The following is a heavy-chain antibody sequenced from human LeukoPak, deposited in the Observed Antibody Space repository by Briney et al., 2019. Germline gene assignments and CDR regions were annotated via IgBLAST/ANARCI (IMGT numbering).Heavy chain of an antibody. D-gene: IGHD3-22*01. V-gene: IGHV4-59*01. CDR2: IYYSGST. Sequence: SETLSLTCTVSGSSISSYYWSWIRQPPGKGLEWIGYIYYSGSTNYNPSLKSRVTISVDTSKNQFSLKLSSVTAADTAVYYCASGHYDSSGYVDDYWGQGTLVTVSS. J-gene: IGHJ4*02. CDR3: ASGHYDSSGYVDDY. CDR1: GSSISSYY.